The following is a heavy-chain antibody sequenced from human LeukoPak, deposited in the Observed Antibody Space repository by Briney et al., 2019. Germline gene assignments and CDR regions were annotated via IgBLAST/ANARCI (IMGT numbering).Heavy chain of an antibody. Sequence: GGSLRLSCAASGFTVSSNYMSWVRQAPGKGLEWVSVIYSGGSTYYADSVEGRFTISRDNSKNTLYLQMNSLRAEDTAVYYCAKTIAAAGFDAFDIWGQGTMVTVSS. D-gene: IGHD6-13*01. CDR1: GFTVSSNY. J-gene: IGHJ3*02. CDR2: IYSGGST. V-gene: IGHV3-53*01. CDR3: AKTIAAAGFDAFDI.